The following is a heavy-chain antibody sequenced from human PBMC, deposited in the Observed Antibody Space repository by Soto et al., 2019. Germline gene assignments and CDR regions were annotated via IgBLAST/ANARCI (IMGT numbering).Heavy chain of an antibody. CDR2: FDPEDGET. J-gene: IGHJ5*02. CDR3: ATDLNSIAVAGNNWFDP. D-gene: IGHD6-19*01. V-gene: IGHV1-24*01. Sequence: ASVKVSCKVSGYTLTELSMHWVRQAPGKGLEWMGGFDPEDGETIYAQKFQGRVTMTEDTSTDTAYVELSSLRSEDTAVYYCATDLNSIAVAGNNWFDPWGQETLVTVS. CDR1: GYTLTELS.